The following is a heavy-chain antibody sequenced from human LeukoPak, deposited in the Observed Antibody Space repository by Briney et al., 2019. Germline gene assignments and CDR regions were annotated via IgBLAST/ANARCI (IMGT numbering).Heavy chain of an antibody. D-gene: IGHD3-9*01. CDR1: GFTFNLFS. CDR2: TSHDESNK. Sequence: GGSLRLSCEASGFTFNLFSMHWIRQTPGKGLKWVSATSHDESNKLYADSAKGRFTISRDNSRDTVYLQMNNLRLDDAGTYYCARSRLGLWLSVIDYWGQGSLVTVSA. J-gene: IGHJ4*01. CDR3: ARSRLGLWLSVIDY. V-gene: IGHV3-30*03.